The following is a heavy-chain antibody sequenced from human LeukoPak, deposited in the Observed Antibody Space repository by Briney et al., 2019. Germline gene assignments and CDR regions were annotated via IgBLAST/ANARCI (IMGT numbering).Heavy chain of an antibody. CDR1: GGSISSGGYS. CDR2: IYHSGST. D-gene: IGHD2-15*01. V-gene: IGHV4-30-2*01. Sequence: SETLSLTCAVSGGSISSGGYSWSWIRQPPGKGLEWIGYIYHSGSTYYNPSLKSRVTISVDRSKNQFSLKLSSVTAADTAVYYCARDRWGAATAAEPYYYYGMDVWGQGTTVTVSS. J-gene: IGHJ6*02. CDR3: ARDRWGAATAAEPYYYYGMDV.